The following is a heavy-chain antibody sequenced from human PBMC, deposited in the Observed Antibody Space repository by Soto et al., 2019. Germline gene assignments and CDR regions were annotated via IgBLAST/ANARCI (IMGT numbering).Heavy chain of an antibody. CDR2: ISGSDGST. CDR3: AKDQGSSWYEIDY. Sequence: EVQLLESGGGLVQPGGSLRLSCAASGFTFSNYAVTWVRQAPGKGLEWVSTISGSDGSTYYADSVKGRLTISRDNSKNTLYLQMHSLRAEDTAVYYCAKDQGSSWYEIDYWGQGTLVTVSS. D-gene: IGHD6-13*01. J-gene: IGHJ4*02. CDR1: GFTFSNYA. V-gene: IGHV3-23*01.